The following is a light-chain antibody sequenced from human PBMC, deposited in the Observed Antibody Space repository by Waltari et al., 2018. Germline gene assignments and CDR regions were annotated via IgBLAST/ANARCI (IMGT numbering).Light chain of an antibody. CDR1: QSVSSTY. CDR2: GTS. CDR3: QQYDISPGT. J-gene: IGKJ1*01. V-gene: IGKV3-20*01. Sequence: EIVLTQSPGTLSLSPGERATLSCRASQSVSSTYLGWYQQKPGQAPRLLIYGTSSRATGIPDRFSGSGSGTDFTLTISRLEPEDFAVYYCQQYDISPGTFGQGTEVEIK.